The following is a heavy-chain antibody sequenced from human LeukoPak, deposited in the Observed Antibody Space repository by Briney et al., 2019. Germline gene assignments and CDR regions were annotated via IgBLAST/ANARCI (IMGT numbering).Heavy chain of an antibody. CDR2: VFHSGST. CDR1: GGSIRNSSFY. J-gene: IGHJ4*02. Sequence: PSETLSLTRAVSGGSIRNSSFYWGWIRQPPGKGLEWIGEVFHSGSTNFNPSLKSRVTISIDKSKNQFSLEVTSVTAADTAIYYCARDLAVAGTNYFDFWGQGVLVTVSS. V-gene: IGHV4-39*07. D-gene: IGHD6-19*01. CDR3: ARDLAVAGTNYFDF.